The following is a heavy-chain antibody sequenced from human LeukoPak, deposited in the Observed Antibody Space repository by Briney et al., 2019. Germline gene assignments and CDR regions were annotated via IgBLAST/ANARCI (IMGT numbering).Heavy chain of an antibody. Sequence: GGSLRLSCAASGFTFSNAWMSWVRQAPGQGLEWVGRIKSKTDGGTTDYAAPVKGRFTISRDDSENTLYLQMNSLKTEDTAVYYCTTDSYYDFWSGYWRFDPWGQGTLVTVSS. CDR1: GFTFSNAW. CDR2: IKSKTDGGTT. J-gene: IGHJ5*02. D-gene: IGHD3-3*01. CDR3: TTDSYYDFWSGYWRFDP. V-gene: IGHV3-15*01.